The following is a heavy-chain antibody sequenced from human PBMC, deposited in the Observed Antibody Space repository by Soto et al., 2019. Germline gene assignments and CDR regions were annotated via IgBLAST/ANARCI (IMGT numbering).Heavy chain of an antibody. CDR2: IRSKANSYAT. V-gene: IGHV3-73*02. CDR3: NTTPLPYG. CDR1: GFTFSGSA. Sequence: EVQLVESGGGLVQPGGSLKLSCAASGFTFSGSAMHWVRQASGKGLEWVGRIRSKANSYATAYAASVKGRFTISRDDSKNTAYLQMNSLKTEDTAVYYCNTTPLPYGWGQGTLVTVSS. J-gene: IGHJ4*02. D-gene: IGHD4-17*01.